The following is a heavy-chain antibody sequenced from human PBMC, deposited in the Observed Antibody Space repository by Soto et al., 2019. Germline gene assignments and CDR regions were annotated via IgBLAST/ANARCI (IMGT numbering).Heavy chain of an antibody. Sequence: VQLMQSGAEVKKPGSSVKVSCKASGGTFSSHSINWVRQAPGQGLEWMGGIITLFGTPNNAQNIQVRVTITADQSTSTAYMELNSLTSADTAVYYCAREVRYGDFSAALLDCGQATLLTVSS. CDR3: AREVRYGDFSAALLD. CDR2: IITLFGTP. CDR1: GGTFSSHS. V-gene: IGHV1-69*01. J-gene: IGHJ4*02. D-gene: IGHD2-21*02.